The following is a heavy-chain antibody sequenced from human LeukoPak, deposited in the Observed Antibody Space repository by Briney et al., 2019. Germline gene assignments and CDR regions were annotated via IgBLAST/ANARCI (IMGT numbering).Heavy chain of an antibody. CDR1: GGSISSGDYY. J-gene: IGHJ6*02. CDR2: INHSGST. Sequence: SETLSLTCTVSGGSISSGDYYWSWIRQPPGKGLEWIGEINHSGSTNYNPSLKSRVTISVDTSKNQFSLKLSSVTAADTAVYYCAVPTVDYYYGMDVWGQGTTVTVSS. V-gene: IGHV4-39*07. D-gene: IGHD4-23*01. CDR3: AVPTVDYYYGMDV.